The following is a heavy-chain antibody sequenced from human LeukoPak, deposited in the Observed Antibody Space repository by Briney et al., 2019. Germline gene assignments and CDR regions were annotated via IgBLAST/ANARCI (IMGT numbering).Heavy chain of an antibody. CDR1: GGSVRDNY. Sequence: PSETLSLTCAVYGGSVRDNYWSWIRQPPGKGLEWIGEIHHSGSTKYNPSLKSRVTISLDTSKNQFSLKLNSMTAADTAVYYCARELRYCSGDSCYSGDYWGQGTLVTVSS. V-gene: IGHV4-34*01. CDR3: ARELRYCSGDSCYSGDY. CDR2: IHHSGST. D-gene: IGHD2-15*01. J-gene: IGHJ4*02.